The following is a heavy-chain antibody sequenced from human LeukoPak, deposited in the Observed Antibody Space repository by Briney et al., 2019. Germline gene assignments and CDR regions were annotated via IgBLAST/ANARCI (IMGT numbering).Heavy chain of an antibody. D-gene: IGHD4-17*01. CDR2: IYYSGST. Sequence: SSTTPFLTRPVFGCPLHQCGLFRELNRQPPREGPGVNWYIYYSGSTYYNPSLKSRVTISVDTSKNQFSLKLSSVTAADTAVYYCAREGRGPDYGDYYWGQGTLVTVSS. CDR1: GCPLHQCGLF. CDR3: AREGRGPDYGDYY. J-gene: IGHJ4*02. V-gene: IGHV4-30-4*01.